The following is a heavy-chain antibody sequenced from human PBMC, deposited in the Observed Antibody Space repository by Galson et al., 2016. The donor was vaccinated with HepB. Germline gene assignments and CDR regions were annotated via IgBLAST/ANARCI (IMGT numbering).Heavy chain of an antibody. CDR1: GYTLTELS. J-gene: IGHJ4*02. CDR2: FDPEDGET. Sequence: SVKVSCKVSGYTLTELSMHWVRQTAGKGLEWMGSFDPEDGETIYAQNFQDRVTMTGDTSTDTAYMESSSLRSEDTAVYYCATGDRTLQPDYWGQGTLVTVSS. D-gene: IGHD1-1*01. V-gene: IGHV1-24*01. CDR3: ATGDRTLQPDY.